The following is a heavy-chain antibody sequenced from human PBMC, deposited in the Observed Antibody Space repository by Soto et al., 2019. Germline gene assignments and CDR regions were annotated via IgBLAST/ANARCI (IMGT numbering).Heavy chain of an antibody. CDR1: GFPFSSYA. J-gene: IGHJ4*02. CDR2: ISGSGGST. Sequence: GGSLRLSCAASGFPFSSYAMSWVRQAPGKGLEWVSAISGSGGSTYYADSVKGRFTISRDNSKNTLYLQMNSLRAEDTAVYYCAKVRSNYYDSSGYYAFDYWGQGTLVTVSS. V-gene: IGHV3-23*01. D-gene: IGHD3-22*01. CDR3: AKVRSNYYDSSGYYAFDY.